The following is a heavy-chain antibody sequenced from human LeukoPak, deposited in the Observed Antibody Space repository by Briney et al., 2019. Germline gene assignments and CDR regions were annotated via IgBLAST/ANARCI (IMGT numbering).Heavy chain of an antibody. CDR3: AKDRYSYAFEYSDS. J-gene: IGHJ4*02. CDR1: GFTFSSYG. V-gene: IGHV3-30*18. Sequence: GGSPRLSCAASGFTFSSYGMQWVRQAPGKGLDWVAVISNDGSKKYYADSVKGRFTISRDNSKNTLSLQVSSLRTEDTAVYYCAKDRYSYAFEYSDSWGQGTLVTVSS. D-gene: IGHD5-18*01. CDR2: ISNDGSKK.